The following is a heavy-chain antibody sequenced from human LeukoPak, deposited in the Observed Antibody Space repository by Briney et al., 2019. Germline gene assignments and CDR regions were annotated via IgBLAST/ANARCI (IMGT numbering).Heavy chain of an antibody. D-gene: IGHD2/OR15-2a*01. V-gene: IGHV3-74*01. CDR1: GFTFSSHW. Sequence: GGSPRLSCAASGFTFSSHWMHWVRQAPGKGLVWVSRINNDGSSTSYADFVKGRFTISRDNAKNTLYLQMNSLRAEDTAVYYCARLLGSTTSVDYWGQGTPVTVSS. CDR2: INNDGSST. CDR3: ARLLGSTTSVDY. J-gene: IGHJ4*02.